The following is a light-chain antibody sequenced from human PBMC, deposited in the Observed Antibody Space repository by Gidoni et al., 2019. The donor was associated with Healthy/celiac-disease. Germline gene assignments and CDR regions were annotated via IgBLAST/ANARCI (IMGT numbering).Light chain of an antibody. Sequence: EIVMTQSPATLSVSPGERATLSCRASQSVNSNLAWYQQKPGQAPRLLIYGASTRATGIPASFSGSGSGTEFTLTISSLQSEDFAVYYCQQYKNWPPLTFGGGTKVEIK. J-gene: IGKJ4*01. CDR2: GAS. CDR1: QSVNSN. CDR3: QQYKNWPPLT. V-gene: IGKV3-15*01.